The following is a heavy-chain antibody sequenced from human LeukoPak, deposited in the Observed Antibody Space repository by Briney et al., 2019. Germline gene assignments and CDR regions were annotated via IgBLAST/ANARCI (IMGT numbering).Heavy chain of an antibody. Sequence: ASVKVSCKASGYTFSTYGITWVRQATGQGLEWMGWMNPNSGNTGYAQKFQGRVTMTRNTSISTAYMELSSLRSEDTAVYYCARGLRYFDYWGQGTLVTVSS. V-gene: IGHV1-8*01. CDR2: MNPNSGNT. CDR1: GYTFSTYG. CDR3: ARGLRYFDY. J-gene: IGHJ4*02.